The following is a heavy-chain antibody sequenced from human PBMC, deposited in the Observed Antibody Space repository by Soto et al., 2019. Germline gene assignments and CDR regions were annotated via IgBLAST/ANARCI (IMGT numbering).Heavy chain of an antibody. V-gene: IGHV1-69*05. CDR3: ARGGVFFFAAPTNPFDY. CDR1: GGTFSSYA. CDR2: IIPIFGTA. D-gene: IGHD3-10*01. Sequence: SVKVSCKASGGTFSSYAISWVRQAPGQGLEWMGGIIPIFGTANYAQKFQGRVTMTRNTSISTAYMELSSLRSEDTAVYYCARGGVFFFAAPTNPFDYWGQGTLVTVSS. J-gene: IGHJ4*02.